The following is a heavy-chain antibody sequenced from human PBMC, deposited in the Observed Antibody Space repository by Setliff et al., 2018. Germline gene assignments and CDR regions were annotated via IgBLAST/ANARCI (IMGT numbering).Heavy chain of an antibody. V-gene: IGHV3-21*01. D-gene: IGHD3-22*01. CDR3: ARDASDYYDSSGYSYYYYYGMDV. CDR2: ISSSSSYI. Sequence: PGGSLRLSCAASGFTFSSYSMNWVRQAPGKGLEWVSSISSSSSYIYYADSVKGRFTISRDNAKNSLYLQMNSLRAEDTAVYYCARDASDYYDSSGYSYYYYYGMDVWGQGTTVTVSS. CDR1: GFTFSSYS. J-gene: IGHJ6*02.